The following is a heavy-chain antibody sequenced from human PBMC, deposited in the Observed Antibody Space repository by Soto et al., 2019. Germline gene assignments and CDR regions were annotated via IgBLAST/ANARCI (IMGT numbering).Heavy chain of an antibody. D-gene: IGHD2-21*02. V-gene: IGHV3-23*01. CDR2: ISGSGGST. J-gene: IGHJ4*02. CDR1: GFTFSSYA. CDR3: AKDRTPYCGGDCPSNY. Sequence: EVQLLESGGGLVQPGGSLRLSCAASGFTFSSYAMSWVRQAPGKGLEWVSAISGSGGSTYYADSVKGRFTISRDNSKNTLYLQMNSLRAEDTAVYYCAKDRTPYCGGDCPSNYWGQGTLVTVSS.